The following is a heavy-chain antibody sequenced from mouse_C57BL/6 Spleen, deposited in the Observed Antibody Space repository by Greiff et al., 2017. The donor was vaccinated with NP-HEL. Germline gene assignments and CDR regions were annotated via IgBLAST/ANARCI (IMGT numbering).Heavy chain of an antibody. CDR3: ARAAPDYYGSSYAMDY. Sequence: EVQLVESEGGLVQPGSSMKLSCTASGFTFSDYYMAWVRQVPEKGLEWVANINYDGSSTYYLDSLKSRFIISRDNAKNILYLQMSSLKSEDTATYYCARAAPDYYGSSYAMDYWGQGTSVTVSS. V-gene: IGHV5-16*01. J-gene: IGHJ4*01. CDR1: GFTFSDYY. D-gene: IGHD1-1*01. CDR2: INYDGSST.